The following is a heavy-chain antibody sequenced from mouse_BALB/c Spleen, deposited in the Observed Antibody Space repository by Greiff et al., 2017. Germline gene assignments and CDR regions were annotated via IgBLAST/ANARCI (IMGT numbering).Heavy chain of an antibody. J-gene: IGHJ1*01. CDR1: GYSITSDYA. CDR2: ISYSGST. Sequence: VQLKQSGPGLVKPSQSLSLTCTVTGYSITSDYAWNWIRQFPGNKLEWMGYISYSGSTSYNPSLKSRISITRDTSKNQFFLQLNSVTTEDTATYYCARRLTTVVDWYFDVWGAGTTVTVSS. D-gene: IGHD1-1*01. CDR3: ARRLTTVVDWYFDV. V-gene: IGHV3-2*02.